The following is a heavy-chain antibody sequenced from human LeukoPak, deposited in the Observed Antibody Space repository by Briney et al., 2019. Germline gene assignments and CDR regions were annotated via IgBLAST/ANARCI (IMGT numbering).Heavy chain of an antibody. CDR1: GFTFSSYA. V-gene: IGHV3-23*01. J-gene: IGHJ4*02. CDR3: AKADGGSGWYSHFDY. D-gene: IGHD6-13*01. Sequence: GGSLRLSCAASGFTFSSYAMSWVRQAPGKGLEWVSGISGRDGSTYYADSVKGRFTISRDNSKNTLFLQMNSLRAEDTAVYYCAKADGGSGWYSHFDYWGQGTLVTVSS. CDR2: ISGRDGST.